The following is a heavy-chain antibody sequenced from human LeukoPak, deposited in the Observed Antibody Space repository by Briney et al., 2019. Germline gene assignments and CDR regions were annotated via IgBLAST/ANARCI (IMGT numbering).Heavy chain of an antibody. CDR2: ISWNGDTR. Sequence: GGSLRLSCVASGFTFDDYIMHWVRQLPGKGLEWVSLISWNGDTRDYADSVKGRFTISRDNAKNSLYLQMNSLRAEDTAVYYCARARGGYCSGGSCYGFDYWGQGTLVTVSS. CDR1: GFTFDDYI. CDR3: ARARGGYCSGGSCYGFDY. D-gene: IGHD2-15*01. V-gene: IGHV3-20*04. J-gene: IGHJ4*02.